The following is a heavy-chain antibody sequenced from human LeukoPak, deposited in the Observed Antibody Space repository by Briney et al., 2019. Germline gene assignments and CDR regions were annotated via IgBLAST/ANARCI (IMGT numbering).Heavy chain of an antibody. CDR1: GFNFSSYA. CDR3: TREGEKYSVSSWFDP. J-gene: IGHJ5*02. V-gene: IGHV3-48*04. D-gene: IGHD6-6*01. CDR2: ISFRSGTV. Sequence: PGGSLRLSCEASGFNFSSYAMNCVSQATGKGLEWISYISFRSGTVYYADSVQGRFTVSRDNAKNSLYLEMNSLRAEDTAVYYCTREGEKYSVSSWFDPWGQGTLVTVSS.